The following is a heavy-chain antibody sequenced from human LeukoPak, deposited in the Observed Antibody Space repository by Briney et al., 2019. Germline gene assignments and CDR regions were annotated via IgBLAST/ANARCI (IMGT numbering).Heavy chain of an antibody. J-gene: IGHJ4*02. CDR3: ARDGRAAPYPYFDY. CDR1: GYTFTGYY. D-gene: IGHD1-26*01. CDR2: INPNSGGT. V-gene: IGHV1-2*04. Sequence: ASVKVSCKASGYTFTGYYMHWVRQAPGQGLEWMGWINPNSGGTNYAQKFQGWVTMTRDTSISTAYMELRSLRSDDTAVYYCARDGRAAPYPYFDYWGQGTLVTVSS.